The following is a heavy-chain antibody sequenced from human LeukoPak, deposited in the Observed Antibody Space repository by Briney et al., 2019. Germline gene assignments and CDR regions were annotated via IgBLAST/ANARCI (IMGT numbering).Heavy chain of an antibody. CDR2: IYYSGST. CDR1: GGSISSYY. V-gene: IGHV4-59*08. CDR3: ARHSSWSSWLDP. Sequence: SETLSLTCTVPGGSISSYYWSWIRQPPGKGLEWIGYIYYSGSTNYNPSLKSRVTISVDTSKNQFSLKLSSVTAADTAVYYCARHSSWSSWLDPWGQGTLVTVSS. D-gene: IGHD6-13*01. J-gene: IGHJ5*02.